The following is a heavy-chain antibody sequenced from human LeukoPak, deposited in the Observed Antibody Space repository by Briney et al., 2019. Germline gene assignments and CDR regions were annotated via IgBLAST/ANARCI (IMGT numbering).Heavy chain of an antibody. CDR2: ISYSGST. Sequence: SETLSLTCTVSGGSGSSDSWSWIRQPPGQGLEWIGYISYSGSTSYNPSLKSRVTISVDPSKSQLSLKLRSVTAADTAVYYCARRTRSFSYNYGDAFYYYYMDVWGKGATVIVS. D-gene: IGHD5-18*01. CDR3: ARRTRSFSYNYGDAFYYYYMDV. CDR1: GGSGSSDS. V-gene: IGHV4-59*02. J-gene: IGHJ6*03.